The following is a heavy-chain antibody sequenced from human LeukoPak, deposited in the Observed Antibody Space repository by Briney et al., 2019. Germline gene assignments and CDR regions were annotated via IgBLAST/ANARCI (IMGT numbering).Heavy chain of an antibody. Sequence: PGGSLRLSCAASGFTFSSYWMSWVRQAPGKGLEWVANIKQDGSEKYYVDSVKGRFTISRDNAKSSRYLQKNSLRAEDTAVYYCARELIDIVVVPAAIGWGAFDIWGQGTMVTVSS. CDR1: GFTFSSYW. V-gene: IGHV3-7*01. D-gene: IGHD2-2*02. J-gene: IGHJ3*02. CDR3: ARELIDIVVVPAAIGWGAFDI. CDR2: IKQDGSEK.